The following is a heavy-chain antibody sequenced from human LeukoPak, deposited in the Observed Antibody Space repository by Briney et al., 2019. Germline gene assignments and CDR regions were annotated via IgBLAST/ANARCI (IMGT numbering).Heavy chain of an antibody. CDR3: ARGGYSYGPYYYYYMDV. Sequence: GGSLRLSCATSGFSFSTYSMNWVRQAPGKGLEWVSSISKNNNDRYYRDSVKGRFTISRDNTKNSLYLQMNSLRAEDTAVYYCARGGYSYGPYYYYYMDVWGKGTTVTVSS. CDR2: ISKNNNDR. V-gene: IGHV3-21*01. CDR1: GFSFSTYS. D-gene: IGHD5-18*01. J-gene: IGHJ6*03.